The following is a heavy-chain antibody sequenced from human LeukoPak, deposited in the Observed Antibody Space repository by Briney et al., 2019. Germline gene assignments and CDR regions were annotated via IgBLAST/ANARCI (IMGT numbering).Heavy chain of an antibody. CDR1: GFTCSSYA. J-gene: IGHJ4*02. CDR3: AKGGVEMATP. V-gene: IGHV3-23*01. CDR2: ISGSGGST. D-gene: IGHD5-24*01. Sequence: GGSLRLSCAASGFTCSSYAMSWVRQAPGKGLEWVSAISGSGGSTYYADSVKGRFTISRDNSKNTLYLQMNSLSAEDTAVYSCAKGGVEMATPWGQGTLVTVSS.